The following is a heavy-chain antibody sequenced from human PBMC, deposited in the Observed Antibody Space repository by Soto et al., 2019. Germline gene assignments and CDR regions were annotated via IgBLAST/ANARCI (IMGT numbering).Heavy chain of an antibody. D-gene: IGHD5-12*01. CDR1: GATLRSDY. V-gene: IGHV4-59*03. CDR2: IYHMGGT. Sequence: LTCTGSGATLRSDYWSGFRQSLGKGLEWIGYIYHMGGTDYNPSLKSRVTISIDKSKNQFSQNLRSVTAADTAVYFCSMFTYKSGFNWFDPWGQGTQVTV. J-gene: IGHJ5*02. CDR3: SMFTYKSGFNWFDP.